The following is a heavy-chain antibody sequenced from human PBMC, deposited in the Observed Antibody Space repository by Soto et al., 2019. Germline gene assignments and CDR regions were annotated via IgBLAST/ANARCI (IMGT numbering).Heavy chain of an antibody. D-gene: IGHD5-18*01. CDR2: INAGNGNT. CDR3: ALGGPTGYSYGYYAQFDY. Sequence: ASVKVSCKASGYTFTSYAMHWVRQAPGQRLEWMGWINAGNGNTKYSQKFQGRVTITRDTSASTAYMELSSLRSEDTAVYYCALGGPTGYSYGYYAQFDYWGQGTLVTVSS. CDR1: GYTFTSYA. J-gene: IGHJ4*02. V-gene: IGHV1-3*01.